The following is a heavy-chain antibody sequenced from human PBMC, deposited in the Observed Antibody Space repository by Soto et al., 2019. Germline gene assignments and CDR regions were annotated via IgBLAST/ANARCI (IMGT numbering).Heavy chain of an antibody. CDR3: ARKDKSGYFNWFDP. CDR1: GYRFTSYW. V-gene: IGHV5-51*01. Sequence: PGEGLKRSGRSSGYRFTSYWISWVRQMPCKGLEWMGIIFPSDSDTRYSPSFQGQVTISADRSTSTVFLQWASLKASDTAVYFCARKDKSGYFNWFDPWGQGTPVLVSS. CDR2: IFPSDSDT. D-gene: IGHD3-22*01. J-gene: IGHJ5*02.